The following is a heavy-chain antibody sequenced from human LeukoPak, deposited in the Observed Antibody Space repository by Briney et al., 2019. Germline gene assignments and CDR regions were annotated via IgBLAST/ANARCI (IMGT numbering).Heavy chain of an antibody. CDR1: GYTFTGYY. CDR2: INPNSGGT. J-gene: IGHJ4*02. D-gene: IGHD2-15*01. Sequence: ASVEVSCKASGYTFTGYYMHWVRQAPGQGLEWMGRINPNSGGTNYAQKFQGRVTMTRDTSISTAYMELSRLRSDDTAVYYCAIGIIVVVVAARENWGQGTLVTVSS. CDR3: AIGIIVVVVAAREN. V-gene: IGHV1-2*06.